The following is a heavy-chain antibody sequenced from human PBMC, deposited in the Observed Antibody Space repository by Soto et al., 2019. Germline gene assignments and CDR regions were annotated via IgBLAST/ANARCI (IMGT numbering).Heavy chain of an antibody. CDR1: VYTFTSYV. CDR2: ISAYNGNT. D-gene: IGHD6-19*01. CDR3: ARVVATVAGPYGMDV. V-gene: IGHV1-18*01. Sequence: QVQLVQSGAEVKKPGASVKVSCRASVYTFTSYVISWVRQAPGQGLEWMGWISAYNGNTNFAPKLQGRVTMTTDTSTSIAYLELSSLRSDDTAVYYCARVVATVAGPYGMDVWGQGTTVTVSS. J-gene: IGHJ6*02.